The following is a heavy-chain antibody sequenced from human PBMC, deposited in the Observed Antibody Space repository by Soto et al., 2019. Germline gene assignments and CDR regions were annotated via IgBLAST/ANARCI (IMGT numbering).Heavy chain of an antibody. Sequence: QVQLVESGGGVVQPGRSLRLSCAASGFTFSSYGMHWVRQAPGKGLEWVAVISYDGSNKYYADSVKCLFTISRDNSKNTLYLQMNSLRAEDTAVYYCAKDVVVGATTGLGDYYYYYGMDVWGQGTTVTVSS. D-gene: IGHD1-26*01. V-gene: IGHV3-30*18. J-gene: IGHJ6*02. CDR2: ISYDGSNK. CDR1: GFTFSSYG. CDR3: AKDVVVGATTGLGDYYYYYGMDV.